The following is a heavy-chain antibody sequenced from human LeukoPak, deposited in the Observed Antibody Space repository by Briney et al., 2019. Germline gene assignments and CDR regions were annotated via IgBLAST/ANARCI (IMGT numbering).Heavy chain of an antibody. J-gene: IGHJ4*02. D-gene: IGHD1-26*01. Sequence: GGSLRLSCAASGFTFSSYAMSWVRQAPGKGLEWVSAISGSGGSTYYADSVKGRFTISRDNTKNTLYLQMNSLRAEDTAVYYCAKDPYSGSYFDYWGQGTLVTVSS. CDR3: AKDPYSGSYFDY. CDR1: GFTFSSYA. V-gene: IGHV3-23*01. CDR2: ISGSGGST.